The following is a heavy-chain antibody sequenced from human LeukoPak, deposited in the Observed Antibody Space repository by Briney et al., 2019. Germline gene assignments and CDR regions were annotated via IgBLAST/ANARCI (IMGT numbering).Heavy chain of an antibody. CDR2: ISSSSSYI. CDR1: GFTFSSYS. D-gene: IGHD5-12*01. CDR3: ARGGYDPYPL. Sequence: GALRLSCAASGFTFSSYSMNWVRQAPGKGLEWVSSISSSSSYINYADSVKGRFTISRDNAKNSLYLQMNSLRAEDTAVYYCARGGYDPYPLGGQGTLVTVSS. J-gene: IGHJ4*02. V-gene: IGHV3-21*01.